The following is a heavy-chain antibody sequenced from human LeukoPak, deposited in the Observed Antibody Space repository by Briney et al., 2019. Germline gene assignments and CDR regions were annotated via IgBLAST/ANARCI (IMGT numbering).Heavy chain of an antibody. V-gene: IGHV3-30*02. Sequence: GGSLRLSCVVSGFMFNSYDMHWVRQAPGKGLEWVAFTRLDGSNTSNADSVKGRFIISRDNSKNTLYLQMNSLRVEDTAVYYCAKDRRGFSGYGIHYWGQGILVTVSS. CDR3: AKDRRGFSGYGIHY. J-gene: IGHJ4*02. D-gene: IGHD5-12*01. CDR2: TRLDGSNT. CDR1: GFMFNSYD.